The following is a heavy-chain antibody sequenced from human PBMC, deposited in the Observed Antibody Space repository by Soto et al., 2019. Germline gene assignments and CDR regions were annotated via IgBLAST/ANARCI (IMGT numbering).Heavy chain of an antibody. V-gene: IGHV1-46*01. CDR1: GYTFTSYY. CDR2: INPSGGST. D-gene: IGHD3-9*01. J-gene: IGHJ6*02. Sequence: ASVNVSCKASGYTFTSYYMHWVRQAPGQGLEWMGIINPSGGSTNYPQKFQGRVTMTRDTSTSTVYMELSSLRSEDTALYYCARGDYLDPLLEDYYYYGMDVWGQGTTVTVSS. CDR3: ARGDYLDPLLEDYYYYGMDV.